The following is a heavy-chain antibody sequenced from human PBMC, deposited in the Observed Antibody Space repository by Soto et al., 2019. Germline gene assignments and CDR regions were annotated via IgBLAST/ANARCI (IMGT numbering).Heavy chain of an antibody. V-gene: IGHV3-53*01. D-gene: IGHD1-26*01. CDR3: ARHRHPRGTVGATSPLDP. CDR1: GFPVSSNY. Sequence: GGSLRLSCAISGFPVSSNYLSWVRQAPGKGLEWVSVHYSGGSTYYADSVQGRFTISRDKSNNTLYLQMRRVRAEDTAVHFCARHRHPRGTVGATSPLDPWGQGTQVTAPQ. J-gene: IGHJ5*02. CDR2: HYSGGST.